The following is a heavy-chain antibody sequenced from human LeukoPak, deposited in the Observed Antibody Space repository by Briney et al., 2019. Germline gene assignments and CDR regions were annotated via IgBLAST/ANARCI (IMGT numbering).Heavy chain of an antibody. CDR3: ARGAGYSSGPYYFDY. D-gene: IGHD6-19*01. CDR2: ISYDGSNK. J-gene: IGHJ4*02. V-gene: IGHV3-30-3*01. CDR1: EFTFSSYA. Sequence: GGSLRLSCAASEFTFSSYAMHWVRQAPGKGLEWVAVISYDGSNKYYADSVKGRFTISRDNSKNTLYLQMNSLRAEDTAVYYCARGAGYSSGPYYFDYWGQGTLVTVSS.